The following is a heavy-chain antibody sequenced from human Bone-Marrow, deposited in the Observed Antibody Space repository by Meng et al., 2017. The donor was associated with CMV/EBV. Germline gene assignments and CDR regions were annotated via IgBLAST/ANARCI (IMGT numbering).Heavy chain of an antibody. CDR3: AKGVWLQLFY. CDR1: RFTFDDYT. Sequence: LSCAASRFTFDDYTMHWVRQAPGKGLEWVSLISWDGGSTYYADSVKGRFIISRDNSKNSLYLQMNSLRTEDTALYYCAKGVWLQLFYWGQGTLVTVSS. J-gene: IGHJ4*02. CDR2: ISWDGGST. V-gene: IGHV3-43*01. D-gene: IGHD5-24*01.